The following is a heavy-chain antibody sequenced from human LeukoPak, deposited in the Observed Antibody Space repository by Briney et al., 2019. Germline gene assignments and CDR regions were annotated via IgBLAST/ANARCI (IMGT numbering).Heavy chain of an antibody. CDR3: TRDRGYPTGFWSGYSGARIYYYYYMDV. V-gene: IGHV3-49*04. J-gene: IGHJ6*03. Sequence: GGSLRLSCTASGFTFGDYAMSWVRQAPGKGLEWVGFIRSKAYGGTTEYAASVKGRFTISRDDSKSIAYLQMNSLKTEDTAVYYCTRDRGYPTGFWSGYSGARIYYYYYMDVWGKGTTVTVSS. CDR2: IRSKAYGGTT. D-gene: IGHD3-3*01. CDR1: GFTFGDYA.